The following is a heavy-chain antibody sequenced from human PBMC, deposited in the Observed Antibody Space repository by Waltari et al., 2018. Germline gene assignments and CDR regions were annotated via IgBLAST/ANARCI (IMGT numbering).Heavy chain of an antibody. Sequence: QVQLQQWGAGLVRPSETLSLTCAVHGGSFSDAFRSWIPQSPGKGLAWSGEVNRRGSTIYNPSLKGRLSMSVDTSQNQLSLRLSSVTAADTGLYYCARRVTMTKNFGEKIKQSYPYMDVWGAGTTVIVSS. CDR2: VNRRGST. V-gene: IGHV4-34*01. J-gene: IGHJ6*03. CDR1: GGSFSDAF. CDR3: ARRVTMTKNFGEKIKQSYPYMDV. D-gene: IGHD4-17*01.